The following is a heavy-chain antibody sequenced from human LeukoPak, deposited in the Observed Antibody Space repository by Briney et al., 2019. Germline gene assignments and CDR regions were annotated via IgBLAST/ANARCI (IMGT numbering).Heavy chain of an antibody. V-gene: IGHV1-18*01. CDR1: GYTFTNYG. D-gene: IGHD3-10*01. J-gene: IGHJ6*02. CDR2: ISAYNGNT. Sequence: AASVKVSCKASGYTFTNYGISWVRQAPGQGLEWMGWISAYNGNTNYAQKLQGRVTMTTDTPTSTAYMELRSLRSDDTAVYYCARDGPPSGFYGMDVWGQGTTVTVSS. CDR3: ARDGPPSGFYGMDV.